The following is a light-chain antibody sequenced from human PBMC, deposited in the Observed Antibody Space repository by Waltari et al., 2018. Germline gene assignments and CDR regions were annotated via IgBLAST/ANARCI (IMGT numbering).Light chain of an antibody. J-gene: IGKJ4*01. V-gene: IGKV1-5*03. Sequence: DIRLTQSPSSLSASVGDSVSITCRASQDSNGWLAWYQQKPGQAPKLLIHKTSTVVSGVPARFSGSGSATEFTLTINALQPDDFASYYCQQYHTFPLTFGGGTKVEI. CDR3: QQYHTFPLT. CDR2: KTS. CDR1: QDSNGW.